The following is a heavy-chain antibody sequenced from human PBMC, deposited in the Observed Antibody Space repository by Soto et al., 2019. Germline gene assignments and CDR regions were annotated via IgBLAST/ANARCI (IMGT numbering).Heavy chain of an antibody. CDR2: INSDGSST. V-gene: IGHV3-74*01. Sequence: GGSLRLSCAASGFTFSSHWMHWVRQAPGKGLVWVSRINSDGSSTTYADSVKGRFTFSRDNAKNTLYLQMNSLRAKDTAIYYCARDEGYGYGVDYWGQGTLVTVSS. CDR1: GFTFSSHW. J-gene: IGHJ4*02. CDR3: ARDEGYGYGVDY. D-gene: IGHD5-18*01.